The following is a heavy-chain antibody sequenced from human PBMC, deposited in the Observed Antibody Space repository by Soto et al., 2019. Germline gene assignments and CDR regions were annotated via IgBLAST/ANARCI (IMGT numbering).Heavy chain of an antibody. CDR3: ARHLGFGDPSYFDP. CDR1: GGSINSRRYY. Sequence: QLQLQESGPGLVKPSETLSLTCTVSGGSINSRRYYWGWIRQSPGKGLEWIASVYYRGNTYDTPSLKSRVTISVDMSKTQFSLKLSSVTAADTALYSCARHLGFGDPSYFDPWGQGTLVIVSS. V-gene: IGHV4-39*01. J-gene: IGHJ5*02. CDR2: VYYRGNT. D-gene: IGHD3-16*01.